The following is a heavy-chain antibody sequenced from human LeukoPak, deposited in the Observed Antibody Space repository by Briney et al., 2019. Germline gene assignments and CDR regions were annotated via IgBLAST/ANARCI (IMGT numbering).Heavy chain of an antibody. D-gene: IGHD5-18*01. V-gene: IGHV3-20*04. CDR3: ARSSGYSFVSAFDI. J-gene: IGHJ3*02. CDR2: INWNGGST. CDR1: GFTFDDYG. Sequence: GGSLRLSCAASGFTFDDYGMSWVSQAPGKGLEWVSGINWNGGSTGYADSVKGRFTISRDNAKNSLYLQMNSLRAEDTALYYCARSSGYSFVSAFDIWDQGTMVTVSS.